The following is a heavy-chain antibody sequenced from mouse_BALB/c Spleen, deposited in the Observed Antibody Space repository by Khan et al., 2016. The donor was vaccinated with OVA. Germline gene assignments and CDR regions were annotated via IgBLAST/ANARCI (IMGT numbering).Heavy chain of an antibody. D-gene: IGHD2-14*01. Sequence: VQLQESGAELARPGASVKMSCKASGYTFTSYTIYWIKERPGQGLEWIGYINPSNGYTNYNQKFKDKVTLTTDKSSTQVYLQLSSLTSDDSADYNCVSDGAYHRYDGWFAYWGQGTLVTGSA. CDR2: INPSNGYT. CDR3: VSDGAYHRYDGWFAY. J-gene: IGHJ3*01. V-gene: IGHV1-4*01. CDR1: GYTFTSYT.